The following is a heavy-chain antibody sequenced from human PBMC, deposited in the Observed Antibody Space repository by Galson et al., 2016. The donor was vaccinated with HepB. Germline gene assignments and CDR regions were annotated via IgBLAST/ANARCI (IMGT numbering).Heavy chain of an antibody. CDR3: AKGWSGPDS. D-gene: IGHD3-3*01. Sequence: SLRLSCAASGFTFSTSAMSWVRQAPGQGLVWVSAISSTSHSTYYADSVKGRFTISRDNAKNTLFLQMDSLKIDDTAVYYCAKGWSGPDSWGQGTLVTVSS. CDR2: ISSTSHST. CDR1: GFTFSTSA. J-gene: IGHJ4*02. V-gene: IGHV3-23*01.